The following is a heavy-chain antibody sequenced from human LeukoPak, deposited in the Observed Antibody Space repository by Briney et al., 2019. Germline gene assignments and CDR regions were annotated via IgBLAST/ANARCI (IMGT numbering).Heavy chain of an antibody. CDR1: GFTFSTYT. D-gene: IGHD3-3*01. CDR2: ISSSGYYI. V-gene: IGHV3-21*01. CDR3: AREGLRTERSDTDAFDI. Sequence: PGGSLRLSCAASGFTFSTYTINWVRQAPGKGLEWVSSISSSGYYIYYAGSVRGRFTISRDNAKNSLYLQMNSLRAEDTALYYCAREGLRTERSDTDAFDIWGQGTMVTVSS. J-gene: IGHJ3*02.